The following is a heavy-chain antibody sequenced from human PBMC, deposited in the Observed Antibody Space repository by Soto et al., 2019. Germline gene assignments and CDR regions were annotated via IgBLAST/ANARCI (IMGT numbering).Heavy chain of an antibody. Sequence: VQLLESGGGVVQPGRSLRLSCAASGFTFSDYAMHWVRQAPGKGLEWVAVVSHDGRYTHYADSVKGRFTISRDSSKNTVSLEMTSLRAEDTAVYYCAKGGRQWLVTSDFNYWGQGALVTVSS. V-gene: IGHV3-30*18. J-gene: IGHJ4*02. CDR2: VSHDGRYT. D-gene: IGHD6-19*01. CDR3: AKGGRQWLVTSDFNY. CDR1: GFTFSDYA.